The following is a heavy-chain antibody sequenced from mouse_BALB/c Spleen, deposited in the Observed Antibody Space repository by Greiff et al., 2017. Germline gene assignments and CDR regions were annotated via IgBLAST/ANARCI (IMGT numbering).Heavy chain of an antibody. D-gene: IGHD2-3*01. V-gene: IGHV5-6-5*01. CDR3: ARGGDGYYDWFAY. Sequence: EVKVVESGGGLVKPGGSLKLSCAASGFTFSSYAMSWVRQTPEKRLEWVASISSGGSTYYPDSVKGRFTISRDNARNILYLQMSSLRSEDTAMYYCARGGDGYYDWFAYWGQGTLVTVSA. J-gene: IGHJ3*01. CDR1: GFTFSSYA. CDR2: ISSGGST.